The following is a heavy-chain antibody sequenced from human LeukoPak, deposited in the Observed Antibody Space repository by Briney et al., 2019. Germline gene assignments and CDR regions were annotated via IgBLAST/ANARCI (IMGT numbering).Heavy chain of an antibody. V-gene: IGHV4-30-2*01. CDR2: IYHSGST. D-gene: IGHD3-3*01. J-gene: IGHJ5*02. CDR1: GGSISSGGYS. Sequence: SETLSLTCAVSGGSISSGGYSWSWIRQPPGKGLEWIGYIYHSGSTYYNPSLKSRVTISVDRSKNQFSLKLSSVTAADTAVYYCARVTIFCVGWFDPWGQGTLVTVSS. CDR3: ARVTIFCVGWFDP.